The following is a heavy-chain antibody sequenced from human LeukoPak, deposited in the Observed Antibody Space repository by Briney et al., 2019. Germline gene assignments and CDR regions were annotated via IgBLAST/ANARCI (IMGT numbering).Heavy chain of an antibody. CDR3: ARWDCSGGDCNSGSRFIDY. D-gene: IGHD2-15*01. CDR2: INREGTST. V-gene: IGHV3-74*01. J-gene: IGHJ4*02. CDR1: GFTFSTYW. Sequence: QPGGSLRLSCAASGFTFSTYWMHWVRQAPGKGLVWVSRINREGTSTTYADFVKGRFTISRDNAKNTLYLQMDSLRAEDTAVYYCARWDCSGGDCNSGSRFIDYWGQGTLVTVSP.